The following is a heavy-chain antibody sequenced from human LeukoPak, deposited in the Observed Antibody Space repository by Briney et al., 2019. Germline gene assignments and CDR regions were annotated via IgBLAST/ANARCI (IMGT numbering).Heavy chain of an antibody. CDR2: INWNSGGV. CDR3: ARGEYGIAAAGNDY. D-gene: IGHD6-13*01. J-gene: IGHJ4*02. CDR1: GFTFGDYA. V-gene: IGHV3-9*01. Sequence: GGSLRLSCAASGFTFGDYAMHWVRQAPGKGLEWVSRINWNSGGVAYAGSVQGRFTISRDNAENSLYLEMNSLRAEDTAVYYCARGEYGIAAAGNDYWGQGTLVTVSS.